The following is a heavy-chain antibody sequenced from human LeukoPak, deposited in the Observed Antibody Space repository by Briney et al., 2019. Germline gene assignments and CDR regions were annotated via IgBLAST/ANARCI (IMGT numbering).Heavy chain of an antibody. CDR1: GFTFSSYW. CDR3: AKDDTVTTAGSWDYYGMDV. Sequence: GGSPRLSCAVSGFTFSSYWMHWVRQAPGKGLVWVSRIDRDGSRINYADSVKGRFTISRDNGKNTLFLQMNSLRAEDAAVYYCAKDDTVTTAGSWDYYGMDVWGQGTTVTVSS. CDR2: IDRDGSRI. D-gene: IGHD4-17*01. V-gene: IGHV3-74*01. J-gene: IGHJ6*02.